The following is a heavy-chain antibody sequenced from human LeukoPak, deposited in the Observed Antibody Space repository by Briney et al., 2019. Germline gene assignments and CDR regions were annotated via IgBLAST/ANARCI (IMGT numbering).Heavy chain of an antibody. CDR1: GFTFSSYS. V-gene: IGHV3-21*01. Sequence: GGSLRLSCTASGFTFSSYSMNWVRQAPGKGLEWVAFITSSSSYIYYADSVKGRSTISRDNAKNSLYLQMNSLRAEDTAVYYCARVSISGSYSLFDYWGQGTLVTVSS. D-gene: IGHD3-10*01. CDR3: ARVSISGSYSLFDY. CDR2: ITSSSSYI. J-gene: IGHJ4*02.